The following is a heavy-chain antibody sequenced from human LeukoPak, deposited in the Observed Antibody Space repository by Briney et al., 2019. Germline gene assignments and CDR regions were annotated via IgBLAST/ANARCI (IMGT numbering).Heavy chain of an antibody. CDR3: ARDPGNTMVRGVSFDY. D-gene: IGHD3-10*01. Sequence: ASVKVSCKASGYTFTSCGISWVRQAPGQGLEWMGWISAYNGNTNYAQKLQGRVTMTTDTSTSTAYMELRSLRSDDTAVYYCARDPGNTMVRGVSFDYWGQGTLVTVSS. V-gene: IGHV1-18*01. J-gene: IGHJ4*02. CDR2: ISAYNGNT. CDR1: GYTFTSCG.